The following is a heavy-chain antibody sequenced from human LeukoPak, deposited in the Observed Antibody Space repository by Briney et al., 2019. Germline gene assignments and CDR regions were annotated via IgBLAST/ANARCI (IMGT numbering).Heavy chain of an antibody. J-gene: IGHJ4*02. CDR1: GGSISSSNW. CDR2: IYHSGST. Sequence: SETLSLTCAVSGGSISSSNWWSWVRQPPGKGLEWIGEIYHSGSTNYNPSLKSRLTISVDTSKKQFSLKLTSVTAADTAVYYCARGRLGSYSDFWGQGTLVTVSS. D-gene: IGHD3-16*01. V-gene: IGHV4-4*02. CDR3: ARGRLGSYSDF.